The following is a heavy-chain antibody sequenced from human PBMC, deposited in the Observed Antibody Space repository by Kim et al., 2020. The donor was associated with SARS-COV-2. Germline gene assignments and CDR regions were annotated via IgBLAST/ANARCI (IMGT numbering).Heavy chain of an antibody. CDR1: GFTFSSYG. CDR2: ISHSGAGT. CDR3: ATSVMAAGPY. D-gene: IGHD6-13*01. Sequence: GGSLRLSCAASGFTFSSYGMSWVRQAPGKGLEWVSSISHSGAGTYYLDSVKGRFTISRDNSKNTLYLQMNSLRAEDTAVYYCATSVMAAGPYWCQGTLAT. V-gene: IGHV3-23*01. J-gene: IGHJ4*02.